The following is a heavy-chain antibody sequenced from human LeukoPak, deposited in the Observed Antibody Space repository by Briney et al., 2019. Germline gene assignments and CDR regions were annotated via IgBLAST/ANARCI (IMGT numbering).Heavy chain of an antibody. D-gene: IGHD6-6*01. CDR1: EFSVGSNY. Sequence: PGGSLRLSCAASEFSVGSNYMTWVRQAPGKGLEWVSLIYSGGSTYYADSVKGRFTISRDNSKNTLYLQMNSLRAEDTAVYYCAKDKLNSYSSSSGYFDYWGQGTLVTVSS. CDR2: IYSGGST. J-gene: IGHJ4*02. V-gene: IGHV3-53*01. CDR3: AKDKLNSYSSSSGYFDY.